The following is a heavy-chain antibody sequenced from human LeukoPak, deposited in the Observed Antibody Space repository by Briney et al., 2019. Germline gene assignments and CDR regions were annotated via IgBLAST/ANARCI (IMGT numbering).Heavy chain of an antibody. Sequence: GGSLRLSCAASGFTFSSYAMSWVRQAPGKGLEWVASISTSGDSTYYADSVKGRFTISRDNSKNTLYAQMNSLRVEGTAVYYCVKGHSSGNWFDPWGQGTRVTVSS. J-gene: IGHJ5*02. CDR2: ISTSGDST. CDR1: GFTFSSYA. V-gene: IGHV3-23*01. CDR3: VKGHSSGNWFDP. D-gene: IGHD3-10*01.